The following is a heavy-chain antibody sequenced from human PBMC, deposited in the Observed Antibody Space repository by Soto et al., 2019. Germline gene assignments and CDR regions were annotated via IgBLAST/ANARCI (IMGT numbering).Heavy chain of an antibody. V-gene: IGHV3-21*01. CDR3: ARGSAMVRGYFGY. D-gene: IGHD3-10*01. CDR1: GITFSNSA. J-gene: IGHJ4*02. Sequence: GGSLRLSCAVSGITFSNSAMHWVRQAPGKGLEWVSSISSSSSYIYYADSVKGRFTISRDNAKNSLYLQMNSLRAEDTAVYYCARGSAMVRGYFGYWGQGTLVTVSS. CDR2: ISSSSSYI.